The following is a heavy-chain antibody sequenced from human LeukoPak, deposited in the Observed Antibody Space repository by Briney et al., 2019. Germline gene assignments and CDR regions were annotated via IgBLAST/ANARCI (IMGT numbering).Heavy chain of an antibody. CDR3: ARVGRSVEVPSATGAYFDY. CDR2: INPNSGGT. V-gene: IGHV1-2*02. CDR1: GYTFTGYY. D-gene: IGHD2-2*01. Sequence: EASVTVSCKASGYTFTGYYMHWVRQAPGQGLEWMGWINPNSGGTNYAQKFQGRVTMTRDTSISTAYMDLSRLGSDDTAVYYCARVGRSVEVPSATGAYFDYWGQGTLVTVSS. J-gene: IGHJ4*02.